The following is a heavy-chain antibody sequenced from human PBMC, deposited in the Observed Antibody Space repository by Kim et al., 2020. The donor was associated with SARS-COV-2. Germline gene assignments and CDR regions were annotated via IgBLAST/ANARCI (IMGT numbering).Heavy chain of an antibody. J-gene: IGHJ6*02. V-gene: IGHV1-8*01. Sequence: ASVKVSCKASGYTFTSYDINWVRQATGQGLEWMGWMNPNSGNTGYAQKFQGRVTMTRITSISTAYMELSSLRSEDTAVYYCARVALGWYAHNNYDYYYYYYGRDVWGQGTTVTVSS. CDR3: ARVALGWYAHNNYDYYYYYYGRDV. CDR1: GYTFTSYD. D-gene: IGHD6-19*01. CDR2: MNPNSGNT.